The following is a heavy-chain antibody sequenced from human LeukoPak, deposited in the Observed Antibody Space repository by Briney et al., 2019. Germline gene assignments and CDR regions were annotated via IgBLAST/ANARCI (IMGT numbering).Heavy chain of an antibody. CDR1: GYTFTSYA. CDR3: AGGINYYDSSGYLFQH. J-gene: IGHJ1*01. CDR2: INAGNGNT. Sequence: ASVKVSCKASGYTFTSYAMHWVRQAPGQRLEWMGWINAGNGNTKYSQKFQGRVTITRDTSASAAYMELSSLRSEDTAVYYCAGGINYYDSSGYLFQHWGQGTLVTVSS. V-gene: IGHV1-3*01. D-gene: IGHD3-22*01.